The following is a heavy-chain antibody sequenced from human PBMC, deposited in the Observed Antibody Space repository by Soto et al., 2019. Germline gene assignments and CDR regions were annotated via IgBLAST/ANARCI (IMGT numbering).Heavy chain of an antibody. Sequence: ASVKVSCKASGYTFTSYGISWVRQAPGQELEWMGWISAYNGNTNYAQKLQGRVTMTTDTSTSTAYMELRSLRSDDTAVYYCARVSYDFWSGYYPLYYYYYYMDVWGKGTTVTVSS. D-gene: IGHD3-3*01. V-gene: IGHV1-18*01. CDR1: GYTFTSYG. CDR2: ISAYNGNT. CDR3: ARVSYDFWSGYYPLYYYYYYMDV. J-gene: IGHJ6*03.